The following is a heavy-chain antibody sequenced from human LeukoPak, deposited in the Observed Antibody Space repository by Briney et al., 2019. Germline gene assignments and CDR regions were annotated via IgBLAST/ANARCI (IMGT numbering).Heavy chain of an antibody. CDR2: INWNGGST. Sequence: GGSLRLSCAASGFTFDDYGMSWVRQAPGKGLEWVSGINWNGGSTGYADSVKGRFTISRDNSKNTLYLQMNSLRAEDTAVYYCARDSGDPEYYGSGSRHYYYGMDVWGQGTTVTVSS. D-gene: IGHD3-10*01. CDR1: GFTFDDYG. CDR3: ARDSGDPEYYGSGSRHYYYGMDV. V-gene: IGHV3-20*04. J-gene: IGHJ6*02.